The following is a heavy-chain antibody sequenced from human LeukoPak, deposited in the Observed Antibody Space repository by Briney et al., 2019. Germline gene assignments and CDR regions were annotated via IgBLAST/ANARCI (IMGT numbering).Heavy chain of an antibody. Sequence: PSETLSLTCTVSGYSISSGYYWGWIRQPPGKGLEWIGSIYTSGSTNYNPSLKSRVTMSVDTSKNQFSLKLSSVTAADTAVYYCARLKWEEDAFDIWGQGTMVTVSS. CDR3: ARLKWEEDAFDI. V-gene: IGHV4-38-2*02. D-gene: IGHD1-26*01. CDR2: IYTSGST. CDR1: GYSISSGYY. J-gene: IGHJ3*02.